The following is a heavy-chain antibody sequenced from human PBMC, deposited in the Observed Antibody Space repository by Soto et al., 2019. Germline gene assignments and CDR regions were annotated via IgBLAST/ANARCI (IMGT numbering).Heavy chain of an antibody. J-gene: IGHJ6*02. CDR3: AAIRYCDSWPLYGLYF. CDR1: GYTFTSYG. V-gene: IGHV1-18*01. D-gene: IGHD3-9*01. Sequence: GAAVKASCKASGYTFTSYGISWVRQAPGQGLEGMGWISAYNGNTKYAQKLEGRVTMTTDTSTSAAYMELRSRRSDDTAVYDCAAIRYCDSWPLYGLYFRGQRST. CDR2: ISAYNGNT.